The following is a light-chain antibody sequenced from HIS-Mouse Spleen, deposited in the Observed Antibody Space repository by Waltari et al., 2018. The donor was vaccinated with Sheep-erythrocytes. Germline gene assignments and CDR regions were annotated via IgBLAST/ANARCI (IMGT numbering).Light chain of an antibody. V-gene: IGLV2-8*01. CDR1: SSDVGGYNS. J-gene: IGLJ3*02. CDR3: SSYAGSNNWV. Sequence: QSALPQPPSASGSPGQSVPIPCPATSSDVGGYNSVSWYQQHPGKAPKLMIYEVSKRPSGVPDRFSGSKSGNTASLTVSGLQAEDEADYYCSSYAGSNNWVFGGGTKLTVL. CDR2: EVS.